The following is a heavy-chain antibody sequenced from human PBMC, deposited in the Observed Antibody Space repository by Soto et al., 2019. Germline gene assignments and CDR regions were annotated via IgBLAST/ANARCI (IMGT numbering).Heavy chain of an antibody. Sequence: TGGSLRLSCTASGFTFGDYAMSWFRQAPGKGLEWVGFIRSKAYGGTTEYAASVKGRFTISRDDSKSIAYLQMNSLKTEDTALYYCTKTSSGWFLGYFDYWGQGTLVTVSS. V-gene: IGHV3-49*03. D-gene: IGHD6-19*01. J-gene: IGHJ4*02. CDR3: TKTSSGWFLGYFDY. CDR2: IRSKAYGGTT. CDR1: GFTFGDYA.